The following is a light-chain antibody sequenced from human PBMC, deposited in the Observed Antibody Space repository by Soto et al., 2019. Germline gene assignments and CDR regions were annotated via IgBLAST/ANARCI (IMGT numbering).Light chain of an antibody. J-gene: IGKJ1*01. V-gene: IGKV1-5*03. CDR1: QSISSW. Sequence: DIQMTQSPSTLSASVGDRVTITCRARQSISSWLAWYQQKPGKATKLLIYKASSLESGVPSRFSGSGSGTEFTLTISSLQPDDFATYYCQQYNSYSPWTFGQGTKVDIK. CDR3: QQYNSYSPWT. CDR2: KAS.